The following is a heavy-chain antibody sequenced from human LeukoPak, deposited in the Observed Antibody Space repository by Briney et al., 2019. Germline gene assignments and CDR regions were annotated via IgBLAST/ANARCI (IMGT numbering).Heavy chain of an antibody. CDR3: ARYGNAFDY. CDR2: IRYDGTNK. V-gene: IGHV3-30*02. CDR1: GFTFSRYG. D-gene: IGHD4-17*01. J-gene: IGHJ4*02. Sequence: GGSLRLSCAASGFTFSRYGMHWVGQAPGRGLEWVAFIRYDGTNKHYADSVKGRFTISRDNSKHTLYLQMNSLRAEDTAVYYCARYGNAFDYWGQGTLVTISS.